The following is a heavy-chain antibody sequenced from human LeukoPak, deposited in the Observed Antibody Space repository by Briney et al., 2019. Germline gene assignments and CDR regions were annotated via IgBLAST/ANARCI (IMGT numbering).Heavy chain of an antibody. CDR3: ASFGGTYSLDY. CDR1: GFTFSSFG. CDR2: ISYDGSNK. D-gene: IGHD1-26*01. V-gene: IGHV3-30*03. Sequence: GGSLRLSCAASGFTFSSFGMHWVRQAPGKGLEWVAVISYDGSNKYYVDSVKGRFTISRDNSKNTVYLQMNSLRAEDTAVYYCASFGGTYSLDYWGQGTLVTVSS. J-gene: IGHJ4*02.